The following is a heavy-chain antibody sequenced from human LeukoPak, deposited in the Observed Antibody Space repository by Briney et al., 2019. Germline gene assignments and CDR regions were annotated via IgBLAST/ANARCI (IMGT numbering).Heavy chain of an antibody. Sequence: TGGSLRLSCAASGFTFSSSAMSWVRQAPGKGVEWVSAITSSGGSTYYADSVKGRFTISRDNPKNTLYLQMNSLRAEDTAVYYCAKDRQGRNYYYYGMDVWGQGTTVTVSS. J-gene: IGHJ6*02. V-gene: IGHV3-23*01. D-gene: IGHD6-6*01. CDR3: AKDRQGRNYYYYGMDV. CDR1: GFTFSSSA. CDR2: ITSSGGST.